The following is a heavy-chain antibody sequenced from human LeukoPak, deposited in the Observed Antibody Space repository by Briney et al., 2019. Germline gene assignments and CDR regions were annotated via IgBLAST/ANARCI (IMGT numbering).Heavy chain of an antibody. J-gene: IGHJ4*02. V-gene: IGHV1-2*02. D-gene: IGHD5-24*01. CDR3: ARGRNIEMTTMSGGSDY. CDR1: GYTFTDCY. CDR2: LNPNSGDT. Sequence: ASVTVSCKASGYTFTDCYMHWVRQAPGQGLEWMGWLNPNSGDTNYAQKFQGRVSMTRDTSISTAYMDLSDLRSDDTAVYYCARGRNIEMTTMSGGSDYWGQGTLVTVSS.